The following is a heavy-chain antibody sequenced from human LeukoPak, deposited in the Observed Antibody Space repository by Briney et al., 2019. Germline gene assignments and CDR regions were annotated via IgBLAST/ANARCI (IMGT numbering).Heavy chain of an antibody. CDR1: GGSIISSSYY. J-gene: IGHJ4*02. CDR2: IYYSGST. D-gene: IGHD3-10*01. Sequence: PSETLSLSCIVSGGSIISSSYYWGWIRQPPGKGLEWIGSIYYSGSTYYNPSLKSRVTISVDTSKNQFSLELRSVTAADTAVYYCARVKLTMVRGRINEIDYWGQGTLVTVSS. CDR3: ARVKLTMVRGRINEIDY. V-gene: IGHV4-39*01.